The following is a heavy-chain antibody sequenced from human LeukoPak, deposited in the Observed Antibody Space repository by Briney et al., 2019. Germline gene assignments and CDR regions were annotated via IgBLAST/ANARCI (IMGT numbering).Heavy chain of an antibody. V-gene: IGHV4-39*07. D-gene: IGHD1-26*01. J-gene: IGHJ5*02. Sequence: SETLSLTCIVSGGSISSTSYYWGWIRQSPGKGLEWIGSFYYSGSIFDNRSLRSRVTISIDTSKNRFSLKLTSVTAADTAVYYCARDLLGATAWFDPWGQGTLVTVSS. CDR1: GGSISSTSYY. CDR3: ARDLLGATAWFDP. CDR2: FYYSGSI.